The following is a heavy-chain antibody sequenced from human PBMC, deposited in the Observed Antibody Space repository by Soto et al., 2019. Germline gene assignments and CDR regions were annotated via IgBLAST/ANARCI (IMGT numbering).Heavy chain of an antibody. D-gene: IGHD6-6*01. CDR2: IYSNGDT. CDR3: ARRGGSSSGYYYYAMDV. J-gene: IGHJ6*02. V-gene: IGHV4-31*03. CDR1: SASMNSGGYY. Sequence: PLCLTCSVSSASMNSGGYYWSWIRQHPGKGLEWIGYIYSNGDTYYNPSLKSRVTISVDTSKNQFSLNLTSVTAADTAVYYCARRGGSSSGYYYYAMDVWGQGTTVTVSS.